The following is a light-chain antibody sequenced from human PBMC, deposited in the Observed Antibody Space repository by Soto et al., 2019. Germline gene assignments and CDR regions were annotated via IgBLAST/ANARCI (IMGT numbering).Light chain of an antibody. CDR3: QKYNWVFT. CDR2: AAS. CDR1: QGISNY. V-gene: IGKV1-27*01. Sequence: DIPMTQSPSSLSASVGDRVTITCRASQGISNYLAWYQQKPGKVPKLLIYAASTLQSGVPSRFSGSGSGTDFTLTISSLQPEDVATYYCQKYNWVFTFGPGTKVDIK. J-gene: IGKJ3*01.